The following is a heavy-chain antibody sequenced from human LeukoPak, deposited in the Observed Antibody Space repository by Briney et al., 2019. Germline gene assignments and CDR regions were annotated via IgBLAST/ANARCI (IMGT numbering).Heavy chain of an antibody. D-gene: IGHD6-13*01. V-gene: IGHV3-23*01. CDR2: ISGSGGST. Sequence: GGSLRLSCAASGFTFSSYAMSWVRQAPGKGLEWVSAISGSGGSTYYADSVKGRFTISRDKSKNTLYLQMNSLRAEDTAVYYCAKPHSSSWILFDYWGQGTLVTVSS. CDR1: GFTFSSYA. CDR3: AKPHSSSWILFDY. J-gene: IGHJ4*02.